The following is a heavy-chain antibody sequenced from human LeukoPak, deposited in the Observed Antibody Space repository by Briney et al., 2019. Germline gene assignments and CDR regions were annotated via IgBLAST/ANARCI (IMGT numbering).Heavy chain of an antibody. V-gene: IGHV1-8*01. D-gene: IGHD2-2*01. J-gene: IGHJ5*02. CDR3: ARLLVVPTPGWFDP. CDR2: MNPNSGYT. Sequence: ASVKVSCKGSGYTFTNYDINWVRQATGQGLEWMGWMNPNSGYTGFAQKFQGRVSMTRNTFISTAYMELSSLRSEDTAVYYCARLLVVPTPGWFDPWGQGTLATVSS. CDR1: GYTFTNYD.